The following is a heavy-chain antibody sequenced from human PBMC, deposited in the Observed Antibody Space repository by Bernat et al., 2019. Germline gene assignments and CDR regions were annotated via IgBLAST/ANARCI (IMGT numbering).Heavy chain of an antibody. Sequence: QLQLQESGPGLVKPSETLSLTCTVSGGSISSSSYYWGWIRQPPGKGLEWIGSIYYSGSTYYNPSLKSRVTISVDTAKNQFSLKLSLVTAADTAVYYCARHSGSGSYLSGMDVWGQGTTVTVSS. D-gene: IGHD3-10*01. CDR1: GGSISSSSYY. CDR3: ARHSGSGSYLSGMDV. V-gene: IGHV4-39*01. J-gene: IGHJ6*02. CDR2: IYYSGST.